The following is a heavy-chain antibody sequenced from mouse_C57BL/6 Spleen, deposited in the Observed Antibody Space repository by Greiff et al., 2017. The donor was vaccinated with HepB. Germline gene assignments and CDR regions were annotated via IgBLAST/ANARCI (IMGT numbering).Heavy chain of an antibody. CDR2: IDPENGDT. CDR1: GFNIKDDY. CDR3: TTDYYGPAY. V-gene: IGHV14-4*01. J-gene: IGHJ3*01. D-gene: IGHD1-1*01. Sequence: VQLQQSGAELVRPGASVKLSCTASGFNIKDDYMHWVKQRPEQGLEWIGWIDPENGDTEYASKFQGKATITADTSSNTAYLQLSSLTSEDTAVYYCTTDYYGPAYWGQGTLVTVSA.